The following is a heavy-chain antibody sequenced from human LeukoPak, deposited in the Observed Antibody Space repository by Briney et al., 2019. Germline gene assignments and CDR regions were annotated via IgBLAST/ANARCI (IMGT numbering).Heavy chain of an antibody. CDR1: GYTFSNYG. D-gene: IGHD1-26*01. Sequence: ASAKVSCKTSGYTFSNYGIAWVRQAPGQGFEWMGWISAYKGDTIYAQKFQGRVTMTTDTSTTTAYMELRSLRSEDTAVYYCAKDFLPVGAPSNYFDYWGQGTLVTVSS. CDR3: AKDFLPVGAPSNYFDY. CDR2: ISAYKGDT. V-gene: IGHV1-18*01. J-gene: IGHJ4*02.